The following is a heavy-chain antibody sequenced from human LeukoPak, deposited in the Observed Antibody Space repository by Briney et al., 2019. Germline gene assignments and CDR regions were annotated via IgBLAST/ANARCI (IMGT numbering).Heavy chain of an antibody. CDR1: GFTFSSYS. D-gene: IGHD6-13*01. CDR2: ISSSSSYI. V-gene: IGHV3-21*01. Sequence: GGSLRLSCAASGFTFSSYSTNWVRQAPGKGLEWVSSISSSSSYIYYADSVKGRFTISRDNAKNSLYLQMNSLRAEDTAVYYCARDRVAAAGTVFYYYGMDVWGQGTTVTVSS. CDR3: ARDRVAAAGTVFYYYGMDV. J-gene: IGHJ6*02.